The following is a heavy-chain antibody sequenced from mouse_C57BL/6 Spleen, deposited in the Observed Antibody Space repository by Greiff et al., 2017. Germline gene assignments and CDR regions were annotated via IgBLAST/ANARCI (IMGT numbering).Heavy chain of an antibody. CDR2: IYPGSGST. V-gene: IGHV1-55*01. CDR3: AREGDAMDY. J-gene: IGHJ4*01. CDR1: GYTFTSYW. Sequence: VQLQQPGAELVKPGASVKMSCKASGYTFTSYWITWVKQRPGQGLEWIGDIYPGSGSTNYNEKFKSKAKLTVDTASSTAYMQLSSLTSEDSAVYYCAREGDAMDYWGQGTSVTVSS.